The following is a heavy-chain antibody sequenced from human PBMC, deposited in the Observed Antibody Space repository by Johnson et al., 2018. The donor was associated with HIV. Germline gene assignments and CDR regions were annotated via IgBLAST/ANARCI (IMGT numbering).Heavy chain of an antibody. CDR2: IYSGGDT. CDR1: GFTVSRNY. CDR3: TTEAPTLLRAFDI. Sequence: VQLVEYGGGLVQPGGSLRLSCAASGFTVSRNYMNWVRQAPGKGLEWVSVIYSGGDTYYAESVKGRFTISRDNFKNTLYLQMNSLKTEDTAVYYCTTEAPTLLRAFDICGQGTMVTVSS. J-gene: IGHJ3*02. V-gene: IGHV3-66*01.